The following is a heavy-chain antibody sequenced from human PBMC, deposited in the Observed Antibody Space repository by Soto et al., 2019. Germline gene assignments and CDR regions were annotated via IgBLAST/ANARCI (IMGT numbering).Heavy chain of an antibody. CDR2: ISGSGGST. D-gene: IGHD3-3*01. Sequence: PXVCLRLSFAAPGFTFSSYSGSWVRQAPGKGLEWVSAISGSGGSTYYADSVKGRFTISRDNSKNTLYLQMNSLRAEDTAVYYCAKDSLTIFGVVPFFDYWGQGTLVTVSS. CDR1: GFTFSSYS. CDR3: AKDSLTIFGVVPFFDY. J-gene: IGHJ4*02. V-gene: IGHV3-23*01.